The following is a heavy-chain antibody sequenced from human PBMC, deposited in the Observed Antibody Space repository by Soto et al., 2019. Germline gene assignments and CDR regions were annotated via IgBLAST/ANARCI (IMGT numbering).Heavy chain of an antibody. J-gene: IGHJ3*01. CDR3: AKARPSGGYYYVEAFDV. CDR1: GFTFSNYA. Sequence: GGSLRLSCSASGFTFSNYAMSWFRQSPGKGLEWVSGVSSTGTSPYYAGSVQGRFTISRDNSKNMFYLQMKSLRAEDTAIYYCAKARPSGGYYYVEAFDVWGQGTMVTVSS. CDR2: VSSTGTSP. V-gene: IGHV3-23*01. D-gene: IGHD3-22*01.